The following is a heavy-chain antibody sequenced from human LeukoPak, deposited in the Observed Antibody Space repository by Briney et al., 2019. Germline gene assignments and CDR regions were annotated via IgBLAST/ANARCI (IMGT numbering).Heavy chain of an antibody. V-gene: IGHV4-4*07. Sequence: SETLSLTCTVSDDSISIYYWSWIRQPAGKGLEWIGRIYTSGTTNYNPSLKSRVTMSVDTSKNQFSLKLSSVTAADTAVYYCARESSGWYYDYWGQGILVTVSS. CDR1: DDSISIYY. CDR3: ARESSGWYYDY. D-gene: IGHD6-19*01. J-gene: IGHJ4*02. CDR2: IYTSGTT.